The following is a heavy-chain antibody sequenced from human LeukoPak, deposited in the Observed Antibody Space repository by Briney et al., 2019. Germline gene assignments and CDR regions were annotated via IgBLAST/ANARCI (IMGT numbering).Heavy chain of an antibody. J-gene: IGHJ4*02. V-gene: IGHV1-8*01. CDR1: GYTFTSYD. Sequence: ASVKVSCKASGYTFTSYDINWVRQATGQGLEWMGWMNPNSGNTGYAQKFQGRVTMTRNTSISTAYMELSSLRSEDTAVYYCARGYSGYDDYAWLAWGRGTLVTVSS. D-gene: IGHD5-12*01. CDR2: MNPNSGNT. CDR3: ARGYSGYDDYAWLA.